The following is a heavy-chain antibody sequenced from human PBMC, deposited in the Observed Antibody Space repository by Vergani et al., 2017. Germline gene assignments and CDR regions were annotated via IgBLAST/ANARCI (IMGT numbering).Heavy chain of an antibody. CDR1: GYTFSSYA. D-gene: IGHD2-8*01. V-gene: IGHV1-69*18. J-gene: IGHJ4*02. CDR3: ARGYCTNSICRGKVDS. Sequence: QVQLVQSGAEVKKPGASVKVSCKASGYTFSSYAISWVRQAPGQGLEWMGRIIPIFGTANYAQKFQGRVTITADESTSTAYMELSSLRSEDTAVYYCARGYCTNSICRGKVDSWGQGTLVTVSS. CDR2: IIPIFGTA.